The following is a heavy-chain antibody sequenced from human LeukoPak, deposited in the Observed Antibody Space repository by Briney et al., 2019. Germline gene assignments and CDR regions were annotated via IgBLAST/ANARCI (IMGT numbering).Heavy chain of an antibody. J-gene: IGHJ4*02. D-gene: IGHD6-6*01. CDR3: ARAGYSSSFHLDY. Sequence: SVKVSCKTSGDTFSNYAINWVRQAPGQGLEWMGGIIPIFGTVNYAQSFQGRLTITADEPTITAYMELSSLRSEDTAVYYCARAGYSSSFHLDYWGQGTLVTVSS. CDR1: GDTFSNYA. CDR2: IIPIFGTV. V-gene: IGHV1-69*13.